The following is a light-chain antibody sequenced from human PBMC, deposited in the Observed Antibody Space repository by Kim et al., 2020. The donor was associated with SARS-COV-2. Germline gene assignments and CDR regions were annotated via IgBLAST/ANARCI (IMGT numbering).Light chain of an antibody. CDR3: QQYNSYMYT. V-gene: IGKV1-5*01. Sequence: DIQMTQSPSTLSASVGDRVTITCRASQSISSWLAWYQQKPGKAPKLLIYDASSLESGVPSRFSGSGYGTEFTLTISSLQPDDFATYYCQQYNSYMYTFGQGTKLEI. CDR2: DAS. J-gene: IGKJ2*01. CDR1: QSISSW.